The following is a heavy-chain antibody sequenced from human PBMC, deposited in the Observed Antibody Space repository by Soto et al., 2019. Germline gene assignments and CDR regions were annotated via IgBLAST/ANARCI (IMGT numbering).Heavy chain of an antibody. Sequence: PSETLSLTCAVSGGSISSSNWWSWVRQPPGKGLEWIGEIYHSGSTNYNPSLKSRVTISVVKSKNQFSLKLSSVTAADTAVYYCARENRYYGSGSYYYYYGMDVWGQGTTVTVS. CDR2: IYHSGST. D-gene: IGHD3-10*01. CDR1: GGSISSSNW. V-gene: IGHV4-4*02. J-gene: IGHJ6*02. CDR3: ARENRYYGSGSYYYYYGMDV.